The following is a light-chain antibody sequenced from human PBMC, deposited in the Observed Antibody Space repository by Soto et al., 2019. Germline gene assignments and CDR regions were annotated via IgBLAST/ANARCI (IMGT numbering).Light chain of an antibody. CDR2: DDG. CDR1: NIGSKT. Sequence: SYELTQPPSMSVAPGQTARITCGGNNIGSKTVHWYQQKAGQAPVLVVYDDGDRPSGIPERFSGSNSGNTATLTISRVEAGDEADYYCQVWDVSTVHYVFGTGTKVTVL. J-gene: IGLJ1*01. CDR3: QVWDVSTVHYV. V-gene: IGLV3-21*02.